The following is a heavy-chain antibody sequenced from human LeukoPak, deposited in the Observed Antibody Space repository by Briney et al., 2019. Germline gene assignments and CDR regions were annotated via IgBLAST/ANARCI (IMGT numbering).Heavy chain of an antibody. CDR3: VKDKTVVSSFVGDY. CDR2: TTGSGGST. V-gene: IGHV3-23*01. CDR1: GFTFSSYA. D-gene: IGHD4-23*01. J-gene: IGHJ4*02. Sequence: GGSLRLSCAASGFTFSSYAMSWVRQAPGKGPEWVSGTTGSGGSTYYADSVKGRFTVSRDNSENTLDLQMNSLRAEDTAVYFCVKDKTVVSSFVGDYWGQGTLVTVSS.